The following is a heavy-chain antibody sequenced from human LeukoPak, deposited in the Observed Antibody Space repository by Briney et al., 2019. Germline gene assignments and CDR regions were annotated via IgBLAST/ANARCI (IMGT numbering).Heavy chain of an antibody. CDR2: IYSGGST. J-gene: IGHJ4*02. CDR3: ARTKASSGWRGVPYYFYY. CDR1: GFTVSSNY. Sequence: GGSLRLSCAASGFTVSSNYMSWVRQAPGKGLEWVPVIYSGGSTYYADSVKGRFTISRDNSKNTLYLQMNSLRAEDTAVYYCARTKASSGWRGVPYYFYYWGQGALVTVSS. D-gene: IGHD6-19*01. V-gene: IGHV3-53*01.